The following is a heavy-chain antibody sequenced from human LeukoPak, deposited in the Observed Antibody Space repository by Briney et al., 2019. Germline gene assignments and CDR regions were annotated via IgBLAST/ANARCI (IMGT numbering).Heavy chain of an antibody. CDR3: AKSPYFYNSGRSVDV. Sequence: GGSLRLSCAASGFTFSSYWMSWVRQAPGKGLEWVANIKQDGSEKYYVDSVKGRFTISRDNAKNSLYLQMNRLRAEDTAVYYCAKSPYFYNSGRSVDVWGKGTTVTVSS. CDR2: IKQDGSEK. CDR1: GFTFSSYW. J-gene: IGHJ6*04. V-gene: IGHV3-7*03. D-gene: IGHD3-10*01.